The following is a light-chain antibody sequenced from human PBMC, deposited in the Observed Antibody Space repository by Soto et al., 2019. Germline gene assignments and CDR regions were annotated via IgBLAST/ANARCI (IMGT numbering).Light chain of an antibody. Sequence: IQMTHSPSSLSSSVVNRVTITCRASQSISTYLNWYQKKPGKAPNLLIYDASRLQSGVPSRFSGSGGGTDFTLSISSVQPEDFATYFCQQSYMDPITFGQGTRLEI. CDR2: DAS. J-gene: IGKJ5*01. V-gene: IGKV1-39*01. CDR3: QQSYMDPIT. CDR1: QSISTY.